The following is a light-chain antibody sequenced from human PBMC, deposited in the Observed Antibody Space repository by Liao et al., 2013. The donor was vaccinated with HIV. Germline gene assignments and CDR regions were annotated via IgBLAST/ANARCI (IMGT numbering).Light chain of an antibody. CDR1: KLGDKY. J-gene: IGLJ2*01. CDR3: QAWDSSTSRVI. Sequence: SYELTQPPSVSVSPGQTASITCSGDKLGDKYACWYQQKPGQSPVLVIYQDTKRPSGIPERFSGSNSGNTATLTISGTQPMDEADFYCQAWDSSTSRVIFGGRDQADRP. V-gene: IGLV3-1*01. CDR2: QDT.